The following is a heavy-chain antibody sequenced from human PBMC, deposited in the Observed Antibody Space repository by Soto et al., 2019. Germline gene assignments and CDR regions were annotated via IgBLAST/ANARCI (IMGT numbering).Heavy chain of an antibody. Sequence: QLQLQESGPGLVKPSETLSLTYTVSGGSISSSSYYWGWIRQPPGKGLEWIGSIYYSGSTYYNPSLKSRVTISVDTSKNQFSLKLSSVTAADTAVYYCAREYYDILTDNWFDPWGQGTLVTVSS. CDR1: GGSISSSSYY. D-gene: IGHD3-9*01. CDR3: AREYYDILTDNWFDP. J-gene: IGHJ5*02. V-gene: IGHV4-39*02. CDR2: IYYSGST.